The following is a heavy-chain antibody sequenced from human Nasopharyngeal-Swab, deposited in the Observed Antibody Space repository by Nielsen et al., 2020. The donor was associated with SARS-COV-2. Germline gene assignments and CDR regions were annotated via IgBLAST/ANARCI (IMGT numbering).Heavy chain of an antibody. J-gene: IGHJ6*03. CDR1: GYTFINYG. Sequence: ASVKVSCKASGYTFINYGIHWVRQAPGQRLEWMGWINPGTVNTKYSQKFQGRVTISRDTSASTAYMELSSLRSEDTAVYYCARAPGVDYYYYMDVWGNGTTVTVSS. V-gene: IGHV1-3*01. CDR2: INPGTVNT. CDR3: ARAPGVDYYYYMDV.